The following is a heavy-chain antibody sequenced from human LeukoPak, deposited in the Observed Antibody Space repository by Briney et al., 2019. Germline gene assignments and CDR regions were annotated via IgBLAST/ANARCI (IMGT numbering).Heavy chain of an antibody. V-gene: IGHV1-69-2*01. CDR1: GYTFTDYY. CDR3: AIIAARGFDY. CDR2: VDPEDGET. D-gene: IGHD6-6*01. J-gene: IGHJ4*02. Sequence: GATVKISCKASGYTFTDYYMHWVQQAPGKGLEWMGRVDPEDGETIYAEKFQGRVTITADESTSTAYMELSSLRSEDTAVYYCAIIAARGFDYWGQGTLVTVSS.